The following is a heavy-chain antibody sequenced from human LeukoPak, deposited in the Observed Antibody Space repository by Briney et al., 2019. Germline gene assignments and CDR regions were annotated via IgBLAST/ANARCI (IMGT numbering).Heavy chain of an antibody. J-gene: IGHJ4*02. D-gene: IGHD3-10*01. Sequence: SETLSLTCAVYGGSFSGYYWSWIRQPPGKGLEWIGEINHSGSTNYNPSLKSRVTISVDTSKNQFSLKLSSVTAADTAVYYCARRRYGSGRYYKPPDYWGQGTLVTVSS. V-gene: IGHV4-34*01. CDR2: INHSGST. CDR1: GGSFSGYY. CDR3: ARRRYGSGRYYKPPDY.